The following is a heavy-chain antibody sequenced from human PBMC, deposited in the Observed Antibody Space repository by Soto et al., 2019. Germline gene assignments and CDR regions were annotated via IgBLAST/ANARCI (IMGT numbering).Heavy chain of an antibody. CDR3: VKGVGATLRGRFAN. CDR1: GLTFSSYA. Sequence: GGSLRLSCAASGLTFSSYAMSWARQAPGKGLEWVSSITSSSDRTYYSDSVRGRFSISRDNSQNILHLQMNSLRAEDTAVYYCVKGVGATLRGRFANWGRGTLVTVSS. CDR2: ITSSSDRT. J-gene: IGHJ4*02. D-gene: IGHD1-26*01. V-gene: IGHV3-23*01.